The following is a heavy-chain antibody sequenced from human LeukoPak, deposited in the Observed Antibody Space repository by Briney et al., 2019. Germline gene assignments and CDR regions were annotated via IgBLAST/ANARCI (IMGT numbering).Heavy chain of an antibody. D-gene: IGHD3-10*01. Sequence: PSETLSLTCTVSGGSISSSSYYWGWIRQPPGKGLEWIGSIYYSGSTYYNPSLKSRVTISVDTSKNQFSLKLSSVTAADTAVYYYARHMVRGVICDYWGQGTLVTVSS. CDR1: GGSISSSSYY. CDR3: ARHMVRGVICDY. CDR2: IYYSGST. V-gene: IGHV4-39*01. J-gene: IGHJ4*02.